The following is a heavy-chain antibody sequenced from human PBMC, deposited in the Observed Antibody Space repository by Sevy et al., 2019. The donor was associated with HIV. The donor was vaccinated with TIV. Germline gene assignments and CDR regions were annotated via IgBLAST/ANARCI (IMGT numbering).Heavy chain of an antibody. D-gene: IGHD3-3*01. CDR3: TREYYDFWSGYYTFDY. J-gene: IGHJ4*02. V-gene: IGHV3-49*03. CDR1: GFTFGDYA. Sequence: GGSLRLSCTASGFTFGDYAMSWFRQAPGKGLEWVGFIRSKAYGGTTEYVASVKGRLTISRDDSKSIAYLQMNSLKTEDTAVYYCTREYYDFWSGYYTFDYWGQGTLVTVSS. CDR2: IRSKAYGGTT.